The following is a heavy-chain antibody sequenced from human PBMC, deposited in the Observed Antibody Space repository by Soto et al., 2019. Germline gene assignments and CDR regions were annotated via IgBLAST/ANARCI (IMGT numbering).Heavy chain of an antibody. CDR2: IYWNDDK. CDR3: AHTRSKGKQLVPYWFDP. V-gene: IGHV2-5*01. Sequence: SGPTLVNPTQTLTLTCTFSGFSLSTSGVGVGWIRQPPGKALEWLALIYWNDDKRYSPSLKSRLTITKDTSKNQVVLTMTNMDPVDTATYYCAHTRSKGKQLVPYWFDPWGQGTLVTVSS. CDR1: GFSLSTSGVG. J-gene: IGHJ5*02. D-gene: IGHD6-13*01.